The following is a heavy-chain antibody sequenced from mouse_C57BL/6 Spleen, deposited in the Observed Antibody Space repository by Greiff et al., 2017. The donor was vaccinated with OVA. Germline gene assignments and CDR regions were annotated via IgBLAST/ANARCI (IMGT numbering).Heavy chain of an antibody. CDR3: ATRQDFDY. Sequence: DVHLVESGGGLVKPGGSLKLSCAASGFTFSDYGMHWVRQAPEKGLEWVAYISSGSSTIYYADTVKGRFTISRDNAKNTLFLQMTSLRSEDTAMYYCATRQDFDYWGQGTTLTVSS. V-gene: IGHV5-17*01. CDR2: ISSGSSTI. J-gene: IGHJ2*01. CDR1: GFTFSDYG.